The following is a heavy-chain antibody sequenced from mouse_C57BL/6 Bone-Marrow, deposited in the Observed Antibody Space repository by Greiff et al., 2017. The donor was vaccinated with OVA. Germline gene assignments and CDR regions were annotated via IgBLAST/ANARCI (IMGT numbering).Heavy chain of an antibody. CDR2: IDPSDSYT. D-gene: IGHD1-1*01. V-gene: IGHV1-59*01. CDR3: APIYYYGSSSAWFAY. CDR1: GYTFTSYW. J-gene: IGHJ3*01. Sequence: QVQLQQPGAELVRPGTSVKLSCKASGYTFTSYWMHWVKQRPGQGLEWIGVIDPSDSYTNYNQKFKGKATLTVDTSSSTAYMQLSSLTSEDSAVYYCAPIYYYGSSSAWFAYWGQGTLVTVSA.